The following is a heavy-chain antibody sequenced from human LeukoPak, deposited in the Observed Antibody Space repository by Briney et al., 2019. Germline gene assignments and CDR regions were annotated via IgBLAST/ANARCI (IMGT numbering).Heavy chain of an antibody. V-gene: IGHV4-34*01. D-gene: IGHD2-21*01. CDR2: INHSGST. CDR3: ARVPTREHILFDC. CDR1: GGSFSGYY. J-gene: IGHJ4*02. Sequence: SETLSLTCAVYGGSFSGYYWSWIRQPPGKGLEWIGEINHSGSTNYNPSLKSRVTISVDTSKNQFSLKLSSVTAADTAVYYCARVPTREHILFDCWGQGTLVTVSS.